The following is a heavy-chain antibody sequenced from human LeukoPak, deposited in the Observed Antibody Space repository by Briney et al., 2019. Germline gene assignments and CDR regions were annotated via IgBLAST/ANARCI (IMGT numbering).Heavy chain of an antibody. D-gene: IGHD3-22*01. CDR1: GGSFGGYY. J-gene: IGHJ3*02. CDR2: IYYSGST. V-gene: IGHV4-59*01. Sequence: SETLSLTCAVYGGSFGGYYWSWIRQPPGKGLEWIGYIYYSGSTNYNPSLKSRVTISVDTSKNQFSLKLSSVTAADTAVYYCARDRVRHYYDSSGSLDAFDIWGPGTMVTVSS. CDR3: ARDRVRHYYDSSGSLDAFDI.